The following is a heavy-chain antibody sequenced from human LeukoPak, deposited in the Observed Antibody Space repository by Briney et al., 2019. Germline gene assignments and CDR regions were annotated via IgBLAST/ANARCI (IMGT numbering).Heavy chain of an antibody. D-gene: IGHD3-10*01. CDR2: ISWNSGSI. V-gene: IGHV3-9*01. J-gene: IGHJ4*02. CDR3: VRDLKSHYTVDY. CDR1: GFTFDDYA. Sequence: GGSLRLSCAAPGFTFDDYAMHWVRQAPGKGLEWVSGISWNSGSIGYADSVKGRFTISRDNAKNSLYLQMNSLRAEDTALYYCVRDLKSHYTVDYWGQGTLVTVSS.